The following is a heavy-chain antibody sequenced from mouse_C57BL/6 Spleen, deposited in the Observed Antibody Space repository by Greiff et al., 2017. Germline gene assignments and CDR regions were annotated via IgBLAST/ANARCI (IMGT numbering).Heavy chain of an antibody. J-gene: IGHJ4*01. D-gene: IGHD3-2*02. Sequence: QVQLQQSGAELARPGASVKMSCKASGYTFTSYTLHWVKQRPGQGLEWIGYINPSSGYTKYNQKFKDKATLTADKSSSTAYMQLSSLTSEDSAVYDCARGGSSGYYAMDYGGQGTSVTVSS. V-gene: IGHV1-4*01. CDR3: ARGGSSGYYAMDY. CDR2: INPSSGYT. CDR1: GYTFTSYT.